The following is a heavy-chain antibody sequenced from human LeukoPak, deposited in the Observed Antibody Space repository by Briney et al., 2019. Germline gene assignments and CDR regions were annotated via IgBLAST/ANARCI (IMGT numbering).Heavy chain of an antibody. J-gene: IGHJ6*02. Sequence: PGGSLRLSCAASGFTFSSYWMGWVRQAPGQGLEWVANIKHEGSEKYYVDSVKGRFTISRDNAKNSLYLQMSSLRAEDTAVYYCARGYGSSGYDIMDVWGRGTTVTVSS. CDR1: GFTFSSYW. D-gene: IGHD5-12*01. CDR2: IKHEGSEK. V-gene: IGHV3-7*01. CDR3: ARGYGSSGYDIMDV.